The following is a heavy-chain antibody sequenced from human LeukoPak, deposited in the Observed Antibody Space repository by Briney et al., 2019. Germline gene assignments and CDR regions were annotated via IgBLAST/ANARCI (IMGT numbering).Heavy chain of an antibody. V-gene: IGHV4-34*01. D-gene: IGHD2-2*01. CDR1: GGSFSGYY. CDR3: ARGRLFLPRPATAMGAFDI. J-gene: IGHJ3*02. CDR2: INRSGST. Sequence: SETLSLTCAVYGGSFSGYYWSWIRQPPGKGLEWIGEINRSGSTNYNPSLKSRVTISVDTSKNQFSLKLSSVTAADTAVYYCARGRLFLPRPATAMGAFDIWGQGTIVTVSS.